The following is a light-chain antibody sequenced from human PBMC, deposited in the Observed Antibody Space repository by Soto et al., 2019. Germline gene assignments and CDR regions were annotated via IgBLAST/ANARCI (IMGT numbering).Light chain of an antibody. CDR2: ADN. V-gene: IGLV1-40*01. CDR3: QSYDSSLSAWV. J-gene: IGLJ3*02. Sequence: QPVLTQPPSVSGAPGQRVTISCTGNSSNIGAGYDVHWYQHLPGTAPKLLIYADNNRPSGVPDRISGSKSGTSASLAITGLQAEDETDYYCQSYDSSLSAWVFGGGTKLTVL. CDR1: SSNIGAGYD.